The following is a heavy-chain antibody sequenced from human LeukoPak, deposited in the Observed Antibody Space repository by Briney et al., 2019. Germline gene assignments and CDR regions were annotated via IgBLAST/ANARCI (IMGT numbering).Heavy chain of an antibody. CDR2: INPNSGGT. CDR1: GYTFTGDY. D-gene: IGHD2-2*01. Sequence: GASVKVSCKAAGYTFTGDYIHWGRQAPGQGLEGRGWINPNSGGTNYAQKFQGRVTMTRDTSISTAYMELSRLRSDATAVYYCTRDPPAAIISYGIDVWGEGTTVTAYS. V-gene: IGHV1-2*02. CDR3: TRDPPAAIISYGIDV. J-gene: IGHJ6*04.